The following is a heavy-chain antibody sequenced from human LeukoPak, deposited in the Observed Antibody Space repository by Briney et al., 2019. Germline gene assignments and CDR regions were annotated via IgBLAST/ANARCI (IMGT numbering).Heavy chain of an antibody. V-gene: IGHV3-30*04. CDR2: ISYDGSNK. J-gene: IGHJ4*02. CDR3: AKRREGAFDY. Sequence: PGGSLRLSCAASGFTFSSYAMHWVRQAPGKGLEWVAVISYDGSNKYYADSVKGRFTISRDNSKNTLYLQMNSLRAEDTAKYYCAKRREGAFDYWGQGILVTVSS. D-gene: IGHD1-26*01. CDR1: GFTFSSYA.